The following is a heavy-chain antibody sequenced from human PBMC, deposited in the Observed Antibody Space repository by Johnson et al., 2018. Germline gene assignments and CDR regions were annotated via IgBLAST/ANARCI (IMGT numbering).Heavy chain of an antibody. Sequence: VQLVESGGDLVQPGRSLRLSCAASGFTFDDYAMHWVRQAPGKGLEWVSGINWNSDSIGYAASVKGRFFISRDNAKNPLSLQMNALRPEDTALYYCAKGLKGGKYYGDVFDIWGQGTMVTVSS. CDR2: INWNSDSI. J-gene: IGHJ3*02. D-gene: IGHD1-26*01. V-gene: IGHV3-9*01. CDR1: GFTFDDYA. CDR3: AKGLKGGKYYGDVFDI.